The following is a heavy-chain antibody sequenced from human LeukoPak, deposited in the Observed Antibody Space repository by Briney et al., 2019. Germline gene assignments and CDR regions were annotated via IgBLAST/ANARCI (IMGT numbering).Heavy chain of an antibody. V-gene: IGHV3-23*01. Sequence: GGSLRLSCAASGFSFSKAWMSWVRQAPGKGLEWVSAISGSGGSTYYADSVKGRFTISRDNSKNTLYLQMNSLRAEDTAVYYCANGSGWLTYFDYWGQGTLVTVSS. CDR2: ISGSGGST. J-gene: IGHJ4*02. CDR3: ANGSGWLTYFDY. D-gene: IGHD6-19*01. CDR1: GFSFSKAW.